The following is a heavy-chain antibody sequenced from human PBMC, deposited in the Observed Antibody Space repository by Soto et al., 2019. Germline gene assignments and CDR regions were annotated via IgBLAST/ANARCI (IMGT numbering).Heavy chain of an antibody. J-gene: IGHJ6*02. CDR3: ARLIDCTNGVCSYDMDV. CDR2: ISSSSSYT. D-gene: IGHD2-8*01. CDR1: GFTFSDYY. Sequence: QVQLVESVGGLVKPGGSLRLSCAASGFTFSDYYMSWIRQAPGKGLEWVSYISSSSSYTNYADSVKGRFTISRDNAKNSLYLQMNSLRAEDTAVYYCARLIDCTNGVCSYDMDVWGQGTTVTVSS. V-gene: IGHV3-11*06.